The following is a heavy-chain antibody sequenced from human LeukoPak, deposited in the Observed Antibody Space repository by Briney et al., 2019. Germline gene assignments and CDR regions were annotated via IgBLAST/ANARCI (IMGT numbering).Heavy chain of an antibody. CDR3: ARWQGRRYYYYYYMDV. CDR1: GYTFTSYY. J-gene: IGHJ6*03. CDR2: INPSGGST. Sequence: ASVKVSCKASGYTFTSYYMHWVRQAPGQGLEWMGIINPSGGSTNYAQKFQGRVTMTRDTSTSTVYMELGSLRSEDTAVYYCARWQGRRYYYYYYMDVWGKGTTVTVSS. D-gene: IGHD3-10*01. V-gene: IGHV1-46*01.